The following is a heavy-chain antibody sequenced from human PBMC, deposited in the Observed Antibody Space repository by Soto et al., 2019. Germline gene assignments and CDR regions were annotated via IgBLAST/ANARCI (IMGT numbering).Heavy chain of an antibody. J-gene: IGHJ3*02. CDR2: IVPIFGTP. V-gene: IGHV1-69*01. Sequence: QMQLMQSGSEVKKPGSSVKVSCKASGGTFPSDTISWVRQAPGQELEWMGGIVPIFGTPNYAQKFQGRVTITADGSTNTAYMELSSLRSEDTAVYYCARPTSGYYHDAFDIWGQGTLVTVSS. CDR1: GGTFPSDT. D-gene: IGHD3-22*01. CDR3: ARPTSGYYHDAFDI.